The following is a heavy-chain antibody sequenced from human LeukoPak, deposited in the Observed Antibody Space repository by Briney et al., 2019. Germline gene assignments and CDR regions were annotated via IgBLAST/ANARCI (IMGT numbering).Heavy chain of an antibody. CDR2: IRYDGSYK. V-gene: IGHV3-33*01. Sequence: GGSLRLSCAASGFPFSNYGMHWVRQAPGKGLEWVAPIRYDGSYKYYSDFVKGRFTISRDNSKNTLYLQMNSLGDEDTAVYYCARQKEDAFDIWGQGTMVTVSS. J-gene: IGHJ3*02. CDR3: ARQKEDAFDI. CDR1: GFPFSNYG.